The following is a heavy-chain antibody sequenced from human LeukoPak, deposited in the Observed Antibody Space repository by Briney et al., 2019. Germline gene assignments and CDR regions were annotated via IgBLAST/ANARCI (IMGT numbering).Heavy chain of an antibody. D-gene: IGHD3-10*01. J-gene: IGHJ3*02. CDR1: GGSISSSSYY. CDR3: ARRDPSGLLWFGELYAFDI. Sequence: SETLSLTCTVSGGSISSSSYYWGWIRQPPGKGLEWIGSIYYSGSTYYNPSLKSRVTISVDTSKNQFSLKLSSVTAADTAVYYCARRDPSGLLWFGELYAFDIWGQGTVVTVSS. CDR2: IYYSGST. V-gene: IGHV4-39*01.